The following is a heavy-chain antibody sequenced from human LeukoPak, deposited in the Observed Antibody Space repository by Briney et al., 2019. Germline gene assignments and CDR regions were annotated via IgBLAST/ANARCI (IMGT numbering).Heavy chain of an antibody. V-gene: IGHV1-24*01. D-gene: IGHD5-18*01. CDR3: AREIGPRQLHLWGSAFDY. Sequence: GASVKVSCKVSGYTLTELSMHWVRQAPGKGLEWMGGFDPEDGETIYAQKFQGRVTMTEDTSTDTAYMELSSLRSEDTAMYYCAREIGPRQLHLWGSAFDYWGQGTLVTVSS. J-gene: IGHJ4*02. CDR2: FDPEDGET. CDR1: GYTLTELS.